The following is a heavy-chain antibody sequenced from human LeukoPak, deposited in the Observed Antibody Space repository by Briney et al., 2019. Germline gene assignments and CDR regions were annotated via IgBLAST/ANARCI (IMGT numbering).Heavy chain of an antibody. D-gene: IGHD5-24*01. CDR1: GYTFTGYY. CDR3: ARGGGRGGGDGYNNLDY. CDR2: INPNSGGT. V-gene: IGHV1-2*02. J-gene: IGHJ4*02. Sequence: ASVKVSCKASGYTFTGYYIHWVRQAPGQGLEWMGWINPNSGGTSYAQKFQGRVTMTRDTSISTAYMELSRLTSDDTAMYYCARGGGRGGGDGYNNLDYWGQGTLVTVSS.